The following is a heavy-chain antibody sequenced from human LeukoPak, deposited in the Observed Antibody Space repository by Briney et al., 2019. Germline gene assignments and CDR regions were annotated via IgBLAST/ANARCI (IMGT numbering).Heavy chain of an antibody. D-gene: IGHD6-6*01. V-gene: IGHV1-2*02. CDR2: INPNSGGT. J-gene: IGHJ6*02. Sequence: GASAKVSCTASGYTFTGYYMHWVRQAPGQGLEWMGWINPNSGGTNYAQKFQGRVTMTRDTSISTAYMELSRLRSDDTAVYYCASSSPTYYYYGMDVWGQGTTVTVSS. CDR1: GYTFTGYY. CDR3: ASSSPTYYYYGMDV.